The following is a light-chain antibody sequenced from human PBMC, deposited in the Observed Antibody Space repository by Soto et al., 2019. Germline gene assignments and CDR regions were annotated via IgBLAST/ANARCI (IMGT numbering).Light chain of an antibody. CDR2: GAS. CDR1: QSIRYY. J-gene: IGKJ1*01. CDR3: QNHNSYSQT. V-gene: IGKV1-5*01. Sequence: DIQLTQSPPTLSASVGDRVTITCRASQSIRYYLAWYQQMPGKAPKLLIYGASSLQSGVPSRFSGSGPGTEFTLTISSLQPDDFATYFCQNHNSYSQTFGQGTKVDIK.